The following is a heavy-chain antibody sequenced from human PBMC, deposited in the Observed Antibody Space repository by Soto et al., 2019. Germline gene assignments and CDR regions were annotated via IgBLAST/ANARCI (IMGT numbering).Heavy chain of an antibody. D-gene: IGHD4-17*01. CDR3: ARSPPMDSGDKYFYDF. V-gene: IGHV1-69*13. CDR1: GGAFNTFG. Sequence: SVKVSCKASGGAFNTFGFSWVRQAPGQGLEWMGGIVPFFRTANYAQKFQDRVTITADESTSTVYMDLRSLRSEDTAKYYCARSPPMDSGDKYFYDFWGQGALATVSS. J-gene: IGHJ4*02. CDR2: IVPFFRTA.